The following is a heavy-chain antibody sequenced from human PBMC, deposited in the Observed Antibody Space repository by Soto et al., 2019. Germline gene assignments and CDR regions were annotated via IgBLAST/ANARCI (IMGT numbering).Heavy chain of an antibody. Sequence: PGGSLRLSCAASGFTVSSNYMSWVRQAPGKGLEWVSVIYSGGSTYYADSVKGRFTISRDNSKNTLYLQMNSLRAEDTAVYYCAKRSRPSTFDDWGQGTLVTVAS. V-gene: IGHV3-53*01. CDR2: IYSGGST. D-gene: IGHD6-6*01. CDR3: AKRSRPSTFDD. J-gene: IGHJ4*02. CDR1: GFTVSSNY.